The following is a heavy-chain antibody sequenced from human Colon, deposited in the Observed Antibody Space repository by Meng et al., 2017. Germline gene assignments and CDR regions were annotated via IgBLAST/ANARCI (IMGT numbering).Heavy chain of an antibody. V-gene: IGHV3-66*02. CDR3: ARGSFSVAGHDSAFDV. CDR1: GFTVSSNY. D-gene: IGHD6-19*01. Sequence: GESLKISCTASGFTVSSNYMSWVRQAPGQGLEWGSIFHTDGSTYYADSVKGRFTLSRDYSKNTMYLQMNSLRAEDTAVYFCARGSFSVAGHDSAFDVWGQGTVVTVSS. CDR2: FHTDGST. J-gene: IGHJ3*01.